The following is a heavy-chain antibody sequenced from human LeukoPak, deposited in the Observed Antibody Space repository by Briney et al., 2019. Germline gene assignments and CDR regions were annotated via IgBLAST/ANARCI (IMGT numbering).Heavy chain of an antibody. J-gene: IGHJ6*03. CDR2: INSGSSTI. CDR1: GFTFSSYE. D-gene: IGHD1-1*01. V-gene: IGHV3-48*03. Sequence: GGSLRLSCAGSGFTFSSYEMNWVRQAPGKGLEWVSYINSGSSTIYYAPSVKGRFTISRDNAKNSLYLQMNSLRAEDTAVYYCAREQTGYRPPQLVRYYYMDVWGKGTTVTVSS. CDR3: AREQTGYRPPQLVRYYYMDV.